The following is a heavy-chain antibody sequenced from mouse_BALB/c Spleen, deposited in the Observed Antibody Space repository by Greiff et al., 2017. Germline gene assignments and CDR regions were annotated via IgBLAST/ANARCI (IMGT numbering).Heavy chain of an antibody. D-gene: IGHD2-1*01. V-gene: IGHV5-4*02. CDR2: ISDGGSYT. CDR3: ARVYYGNYAGFAY. CDR1: GFTFSDYY. Sequence: EVQLVESGGGLVKPGGSLKLSCAAFGFTFSDYYMYWVRQTPEKRLEWVATISDGGSYTYYPDSVKGRFTISRDNAKNNLYLQMSSLKSEDTAMYYCARVYYGNYAGFAYWGQGTLVTVSA. J-gene: IGHJ3*01.